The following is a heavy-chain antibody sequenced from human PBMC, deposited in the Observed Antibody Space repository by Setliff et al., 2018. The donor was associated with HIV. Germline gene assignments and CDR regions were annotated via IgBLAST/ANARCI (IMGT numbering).Heavy chain of an antibody. CDR3: AKGGRGLLFSDRYYFDY. V-gene: IGHV3-23*01. CDR1: GFTFSSYA. J-gene: IGHJ4*02. CDR2: ISGSGGST. D-gene: IGHD1-26*01. Sequence: GSLRLSCAASGFTFSSYAMSWVRQAPGKGLEWVSAISGSGGSTYYADSVKGRFTISRDNSKNTLYLQMNSLRAEDTAVYYCAKGGRGLLFSDRYYFDYWGQGTLVTVSS.